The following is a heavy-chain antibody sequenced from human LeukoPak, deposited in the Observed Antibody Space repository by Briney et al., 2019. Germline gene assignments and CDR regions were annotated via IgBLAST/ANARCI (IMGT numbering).Heavy chain of an antibody. CDR3: VRTSNYGFDY. CDR2: IHSDGSST. J-gene: IGHJ4*02. CDR1: GFTFSSYW. V-gene: IGHV3-74*01. Sequence: PGGSLRLSCAASGFTFSSYWMHWVRQAPGKGLVWVSRIHSDGSSTDYAASLKGRFTISRDNAKNTLYLQINSLRAEDTAVYYCVRTSNYGFDYWGQGTLVTVSS. D-gene: IGHD3-16*01.